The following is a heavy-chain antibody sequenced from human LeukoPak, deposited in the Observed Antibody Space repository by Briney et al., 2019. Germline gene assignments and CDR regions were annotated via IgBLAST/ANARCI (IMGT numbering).Heavy chain of an antibody. Sequence: GGSLRLSCAASGFRLDAFGMSWVRQVPGKGLEWVSGIEWNGGRREYADSVKGRFTISRDNAKNSLYLQMKNLGAEDTALYYCASVPDDASGNSRYYFKTWGQGTLVTVSS. J-gene: IGHJ4*02. CDR2: IEWNGGRR. CDR3: ASVPDDASGNSRYYFKT. CDR1: GFRLDAFG. D-gene: IGHD3-22*01. V-gene: IGHV3-20*04.